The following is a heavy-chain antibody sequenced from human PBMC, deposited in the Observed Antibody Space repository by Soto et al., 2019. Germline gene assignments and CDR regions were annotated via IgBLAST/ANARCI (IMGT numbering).Heavy chain of an antibody. J-gene: IGHJ4*02. D-gene: IGHD6-19*01. CDR3: AKDRGVSSGWPPRPLLSSYIYY. V-gene: IGHV3-30*18. CDR2: ISYDGSNK. CDR1: GFTFSSYG. Sequence: GGSLRLSCAASGFTFSSYGMHWVRQAPGKGLEWVAVISYDGSNKYYADSVKGRFTISRDNSKNTLYLQMNSLGAEDTAVYYCAKDRGVSSGWPPRPLLSSYIYYWGQGALVTVSS.